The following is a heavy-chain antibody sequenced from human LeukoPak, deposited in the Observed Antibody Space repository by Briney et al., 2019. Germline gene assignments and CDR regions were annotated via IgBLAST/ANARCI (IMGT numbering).Heavy chain of an antibody. Sequence: SQTLSLTCAVSGGSISSGGYSWSWIRQPPGKGLEWIGYIYHSGSTYYNPSLKSRVTISVDRSKNQFSLKLSSVTAADTAVYYCARGDYGDYHYWGQGTLVTVSS. CDR3: ARGDYGDYHY. J-gene: IGHJ4*02. D-gene: IGHD4-17*01. CDR2: IYHSGST. V-gene: IGHV4-30-2*01. CDR1: GGSISSGGYS.